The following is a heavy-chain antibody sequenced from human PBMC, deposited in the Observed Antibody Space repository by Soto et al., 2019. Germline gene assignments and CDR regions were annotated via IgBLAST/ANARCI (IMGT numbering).Heavy chain of an antibody. D-gene: IGHD4-17*01. Sequence: QVQLVESGGGVVQPGRSLRLSCAASGFTFSSYAMHWVRQAPGKGLEWVAVISYDGRNKYYADSVKGRFTISRDNSKNTLYLQMNSLRAEDTAVYSCSRVPTVVTTAYYFDYWGQGTLVTVSS. CDR3: SRVPTVVTTAYYFDY. CDR1: GFTFSSYA. V-gene: IGHV3-30*04. J-gene: IGHJ4*02. CDR2: ISYDGRNK.